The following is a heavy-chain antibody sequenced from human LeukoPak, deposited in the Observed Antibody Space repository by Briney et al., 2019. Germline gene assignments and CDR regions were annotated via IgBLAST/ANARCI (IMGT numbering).Heavy chain of an antibody. V-gene: IGHV3-21*01. Sequence: GGSLRLSCAASGFTFSSYSMNWVRQAPGEGLEWVSSISSSSSYIYYADSVKGRFTISRDNAKNSLYLQMNSLRAEDTAVYYCARASRKILTGYSSGFDPWGQGTLVTVSS. CDR2: ISSSSSYI. CDR1: GFTFSSYS. D-gene: IGHD3-9*01. J-gene: IGHJ5*02. CDR3: ARASRKILTGYSSGFDP.